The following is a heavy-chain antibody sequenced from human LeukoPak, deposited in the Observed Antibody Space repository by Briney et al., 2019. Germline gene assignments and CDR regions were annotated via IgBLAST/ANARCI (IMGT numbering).Heavy chain of an antibody. CDR3: ASTYYDILTGYYTFDY. CDR1: GGSISSSSYY. Sequence: SETLSLTCTVSGGSISSSSYYWGWIRQPPGKGLEWIGSIYYSGSTYYNPSLKSRVTISVDTSKNQFSLKLSSVTAADTAVYYCASTYYDILTGYYTFDYWGQGTLVTVSS. D-gene: IGHD3-9*01. CDR2: IYYSGST. V-gene: IGHV4-39*01. J-gene: IGHJ4*02.